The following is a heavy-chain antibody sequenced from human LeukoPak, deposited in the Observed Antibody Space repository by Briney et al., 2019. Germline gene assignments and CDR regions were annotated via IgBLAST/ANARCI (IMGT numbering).Heavy chain of an antibody. CDR1: GFTFSSYW. CDR3: ATNYYGSGSHYFFDY. CDR2: IKSDGSSI. D-gene: IGHD3-10*01. V-gene: IGHV3-74*01. Sequence: GGSLRLSCAASGFTFSSYWMHWVRQGPGKGLVWVSRIKSDGSSIRYADSVKGRFTISRDNAENTLYLQMNSLRAEDTAVYYCATNYYGSGSHYFFDYWGQGTLVTVSS. J-gene: IGHJ4*02.